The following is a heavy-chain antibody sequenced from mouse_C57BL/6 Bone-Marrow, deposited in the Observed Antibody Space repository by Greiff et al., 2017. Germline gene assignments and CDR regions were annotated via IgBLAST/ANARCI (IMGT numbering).Heavy chain of an antibody. CDR2: ISNLAYSI. Sequence: DVHLVESGGGLVQPGGSLKLSCAASGFTFSDYGMAWVRQAPRKGPEWVAFISNLAYSIYYADTVTGRFTISRENAKNTLYLEMSSLRSEDTAMYYCARRGYSNYFFFDYWGQGTTLTVSS. V-gene: IGHV5-15*04. J-gene: IGHJ2*01. CDR1: GFTFSDYG. CDR3: ARRGYSNYFFFDY. D-gene: IGHD2-5*01.